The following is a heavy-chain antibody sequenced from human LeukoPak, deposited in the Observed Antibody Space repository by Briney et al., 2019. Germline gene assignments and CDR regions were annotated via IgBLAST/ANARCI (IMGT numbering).Heavy chain of an antibody. V-gene: IGHV4-31*03. CDR2: IYYSGST. Sequence: SETLSLTCTVSGGSISSGGYYWSWIRQHPGNGLEWIGYIYYSGSTYYNPSLKSRVTISVDTSKNQFSLKLSSVTAADTAVYYCASSALDWFDPWGQGTLVTVSS. D-gene: IGHD3-10*01. J-gene: IGHJ5*02. CDR1: GGSISSGGYY. CDR3: ASSALDWFDP.